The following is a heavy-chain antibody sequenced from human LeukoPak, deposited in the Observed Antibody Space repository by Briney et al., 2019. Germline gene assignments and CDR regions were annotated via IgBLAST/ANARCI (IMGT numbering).Heavy chain of an antibody. CDR2: IYYSEST. D-gene: IGHD4-17*01. Sequence: SETLSLTCTVSGDSISSSSHYWGWIRQPPGKGLEWIGSIYYSESTYYNPSLKSRVTISVDTSKNQFSLKLSSVTAADTAVYYCARDTNDYGDYFDAFDIWGQGTMVTVSS. CDR1: GDSISSSSHY. CDR3: ARDTNDYGDYFDAFDI. V-gene: IGHV4-39*02. J-gene: IGHJ3*02.